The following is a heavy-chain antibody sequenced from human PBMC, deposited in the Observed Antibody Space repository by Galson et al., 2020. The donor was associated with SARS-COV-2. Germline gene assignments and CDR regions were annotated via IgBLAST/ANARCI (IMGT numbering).Heavy chain of an antibody. Sequence: ASVKVSCKASGYTFISYGISWVRQAPGQGLEWMGWISDYNGNTKYAQKFQGRVTMTTDTSTTTAYMELRSLRSDDTAVYYCARDHWLVQEYFHHWGQGTLVTVSS. CDR1: GYTFISYG. V-gene: IGHV1-18*01. D-gene: IGHD6-19*01. CDR3: ARDHWLVQEYFHH. CDR2: ISDYNGNT. J-gene: IGHJ1*01.